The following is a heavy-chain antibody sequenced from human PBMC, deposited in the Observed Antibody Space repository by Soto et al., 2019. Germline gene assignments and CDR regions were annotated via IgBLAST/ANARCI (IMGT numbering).Heavy chain of an antibody. CDR2: ISAYNGNT. CDR3: ARVAILERNWFDP. J-gene: IGHJ5*02. CDR1: GYTFTSYG. Sequence: ASVKVSCKASGYTFTSYGISWVRQAPGQGLEWMGCISAYNGNTNYAQKLQGRVTMTTDTSTSTAYMELRSLRSDDTAVHYCARVAILERNWFDPWGQGTLVTLSS. V-gene: IGHV1-18*01.